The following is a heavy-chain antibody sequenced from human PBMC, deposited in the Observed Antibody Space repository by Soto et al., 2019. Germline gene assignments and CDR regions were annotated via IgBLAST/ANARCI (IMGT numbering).Heavy chain of an antibody. V-gene: IGHV1-69*13. Sequence: SVKVSCKASGGTFSNHAISWVRQAPGQGFEGVGGIIPMFPTADYAQRFQGRVTITADDSTTTVYMELSGLRSEDTAMYYCARDDATYCGGGCYRYFYYGMDVWGQGTTVTV. CDR2: IIPMFPTA. CDR1: GGTFSNHA. J-gene: IGHJ6*02. D-gene: IGHD2-21*02. CDR3: ARDDATYCGGGCYRYFYYGMDV.